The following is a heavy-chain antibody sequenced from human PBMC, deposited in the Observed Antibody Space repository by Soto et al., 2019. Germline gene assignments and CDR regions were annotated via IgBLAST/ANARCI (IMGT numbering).Heavy chain of an antibody. D-gene: IGHD2-21*01. Sequence: QVQLVQSGAEVKKPGSSVKVSCKDSGGTFSTYSMFWVRQAPGQGLEWMGRIIPILGVRNYAQRFQDRVTITTDKSTATVHMELSSLRSEDTALYYCTIGSWSGEVFDIWGQGTMVTVSS. J-gene: IGHJ3*02. CDR3: TIGSWSGEVFDI. CDR2: IIPILGVR. V-gene: IGHV1-69*02. CDR1: GGTFSTYS.